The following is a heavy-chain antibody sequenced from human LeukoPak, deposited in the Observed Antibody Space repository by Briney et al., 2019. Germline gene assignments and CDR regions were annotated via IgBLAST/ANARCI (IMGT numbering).Heavy chain of an antibody. V-gene: IGHV5-51*01. CDR2: IYPGDSDT. Sequence: GESLKISCKGSGYSFTSYWIGWVRQMPGKGLEWMGIIYPGDSDTRYSPSFQGQVTISADNSISTAYLQWSSLKASDTTMYYCARLNEGGIAARWVMVYFDYWGQGTLVSVSS. D-gene: IGHD6-13*01. J-gene: IGHJ4*02. CDR3: ARLNEGGIAARWVMVYFDY. CDR1: GYSFTSYW.